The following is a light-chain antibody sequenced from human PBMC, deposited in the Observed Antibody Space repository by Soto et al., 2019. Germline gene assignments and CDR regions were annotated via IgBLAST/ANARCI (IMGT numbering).Light chain of an antibody. CDR3: QQYNNWPRT. CDR1: QSVSSN. V-gene: IGKV3-15*01. CDR2: GAS. Sequence: EIVMTQSPATLSVSPGERATLSCRASQSVSSNLGWYQQKPGQAPRLLMYGASTRATGIPARFSGSGSGTEFTLTISSLQSEDFAVYYCQQYNNWPRTFGQGTKLEIK. J-gene: IGKJ2*01.